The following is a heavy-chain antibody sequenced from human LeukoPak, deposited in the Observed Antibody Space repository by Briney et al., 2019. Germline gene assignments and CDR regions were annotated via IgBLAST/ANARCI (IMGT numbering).Heavy chain of an antibody. V-gene: IGHV4-39*01. J-gene: IGHJ4*02. CDR3: ARPRKGYDHASPYDS. CDR1: GGXISSGGSY. CDR2: IYYIGTT. D-gene: IGHD5-12*01. Sequence: PSETLSLTCTVSGGXISSGGSYWAWIRQPPGRGLEWIGSIYYIGTTYYNPSLKSRVTVSVATSRNQFAMKLSSVTAADTAMYFCARPRKGYDHASPYDSWGQGTLVTVSS.